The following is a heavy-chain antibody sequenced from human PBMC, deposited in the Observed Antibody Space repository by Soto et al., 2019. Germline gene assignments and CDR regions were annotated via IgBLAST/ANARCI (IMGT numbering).Heavy chain of an antibody. Sequence: GGSLRLSCVASGFTFRSYWMQWVRQAPGKGLVWVSWINSDGSSTSYADSVKGRFTISRDNAKNTLYLQMNSLRAEDTAVYYCASGGSSLNFDSWGQGTLVTVSS. D-gene: IGHD6-6*01. CDR2: INSDGSST. CDR1: GFTFRSYW. V-gene: IGHV3-74*01. J-gene: IGHJ4*02. CDR3: ASGGSSLNFDS.